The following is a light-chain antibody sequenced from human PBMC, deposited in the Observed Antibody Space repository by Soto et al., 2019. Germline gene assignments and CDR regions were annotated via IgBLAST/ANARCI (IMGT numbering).Light chain of an antibody. Sequence: EIVLTQSPGTLSLSPGERATLSCRASQSVSSNYLAWYPQKRGQAPRLLIYGASSRATGIPTRFSGSGSGTDFTLTISRLEPEDFAVYYWQQYDTSPRTCGQGTKVEI. CDR3: QQYDTSPRT. J-gene: IGKJ1*01. CDR1: QSVSSNY. CDR2: GAS. V-gene: IGKV3-20*01.